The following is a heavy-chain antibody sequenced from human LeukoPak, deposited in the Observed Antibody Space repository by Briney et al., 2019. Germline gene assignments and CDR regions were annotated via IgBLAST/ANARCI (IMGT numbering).Heavy chain of an antibody. CDR3: ARDRPETATEGYGYYYYYMDV. Sequence: SETLSLTCTVSGGSISSGSYYWSWIRQPAGKGLEWIGRIYTSGSTYYNPSLKSRVTISVDTSKNQFSLKLSSVTAADTAVYYCARDRPETATEGYGYYYYYMDVWGKGTTVTVSS. V-gene: IGHV4-61*02. J-gene: IGHJ6*03. D-gene: IGHD5-12*01. CDR1: GGSISSGSYY. CDR2: IYTSGST.